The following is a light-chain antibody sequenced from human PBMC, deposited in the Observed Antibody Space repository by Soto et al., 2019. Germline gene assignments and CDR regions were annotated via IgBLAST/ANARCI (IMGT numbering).Light chain of an antibody. V-gene: IGKV3-15*01. CDR1: QSVSSSY. Sequence: VITRSPPTLSMPLGKRATLSCRASQSVSSSYLAWYQQKPGQAPRRLVYGASTRATGIPVRFSGSGSGTEFTLTISSLQPDDFAVYYCQHYYKGSPITFGQGTRLDVK. CDR2: GAS. J-gene: IGKJ5*01. CDR3: QHYYKGSPIT.